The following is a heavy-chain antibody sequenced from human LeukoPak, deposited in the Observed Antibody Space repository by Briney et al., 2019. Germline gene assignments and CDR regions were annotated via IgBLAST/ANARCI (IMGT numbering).Heavy chain of an antibody. CDR1: GYTFTSYA. V-gene: IGHV1-3*01. J-gene: IGHJ6*02. CDR3: ARVGPGSGSYSNYYYYGMDD. D-gene: IGHD1-26*01. CDR2: INAGNGNT. Sequence: GASVNVSCKASGYTFTSYAMHWVRQAPGQRLEWMGWINAGNGNTKYSQKFQGRVTITRDTSASTAYMELSSLRSEDTAVYYCARVGPGSGSYSNYYYYGMDDWGQGTTVTVSS.